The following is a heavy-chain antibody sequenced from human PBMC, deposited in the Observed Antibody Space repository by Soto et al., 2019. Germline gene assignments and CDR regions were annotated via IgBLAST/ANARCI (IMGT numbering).Heavy chain of an antibody. CDR2: ISSSSSHI. CDR1: GFIFSSYT. Sequence: EVQLVESGGGPVKPGGSLRLSCAASGFIFSSYTMHWVRQAPGKGLEWVSSISSSSSHIYSTDSVKGRFTISRDNAKDSLNLQMNSLRAEDTAVYYCARPRSYGKINPFDYWGQGTLVTVSS. J-gene: IGHJ4*02. V-gene: IGHV3-21*01. CDR3: ARPRSYGKINPFDY. D-gene: IGHD3-16*01.